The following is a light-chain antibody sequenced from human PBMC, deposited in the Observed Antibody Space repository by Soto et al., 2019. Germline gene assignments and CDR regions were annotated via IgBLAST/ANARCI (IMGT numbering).Light chain of an antibody. V-gene: IGKV3-20*01. CDR1: QSVSSSY. Sequence: EIVLTHSPGTLSLSPWEIATLSCRASQSVSSSYLAWYQQKPVQAPRRLIYGASSRATGIPDRFISSGSGTAYTPPIISLQPEEFAVYYCQQYDGSSPITLGQGTRLEIK. CDR2: GAS. CDR3: QQYDGSSPIT. J-gene: IGKJ5*01.